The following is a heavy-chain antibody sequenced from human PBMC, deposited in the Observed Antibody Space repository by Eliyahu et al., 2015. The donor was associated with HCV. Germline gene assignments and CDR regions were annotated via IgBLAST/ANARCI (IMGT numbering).Heavy chain of an antibody. J-gene: IGHJ4*02. CDR3: TAHYGIVNYFDN. Sequence: EEQLVESGGGLVKPGGSLRLSCAASGFTFSXAWMSWVRQAPGKGLEWVGRIKTNIDGGTTYYAAPVRGRFTISRDDSKNMVYLQMNSLKTEDTAVYYCTAHYGIVNYFDNWGQGTQVTVSS. CDR2: IKTNIDGGTT. V-gene: IGHV3-15*01. D-gene: IGHD4-17*01. CDR1: GFTFSXAW.